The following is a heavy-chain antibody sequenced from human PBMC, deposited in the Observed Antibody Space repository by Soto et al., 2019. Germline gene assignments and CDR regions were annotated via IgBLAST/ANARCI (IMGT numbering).Heavy chain of an antibody. D-gene: IGHD3-9*01. CDR2: LDHQGYS. Sequence: TLSLTCSVAGAPITSNYWTWVRQPPGKGLEWIAYLDHQGYSNYSTSLRSRVSMSIETSKNQLSLKVRCVTAAETAVYYCATALVTGYFDWLDPWGQGTLVTVSS. J-gene: IGHJ5*02. V-gene: IGHV4-59*01. CDR1: GAPITSNY. CDR3: ATALVTGYFDWLDP.